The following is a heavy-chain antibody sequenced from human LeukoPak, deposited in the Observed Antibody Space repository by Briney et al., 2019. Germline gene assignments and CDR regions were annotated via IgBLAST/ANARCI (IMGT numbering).Heavy chain of an antibody. CDR1: GGSISSYY. V-gene: IGHV4-4*07. D-gene: IGHD2-2*01. Sequence: SETLSLTCTVSGGSISSYYWSWIRQPAGKGLEWIGRIYTSGSTNYNPSLKSRVTMSVDTSKNQFSLKLSSVTAADTAVYYCARLGAFSVVVPAAMWFDPWGQGTLVTVSS. CDR2: IYTSGST. CDR3: ARLGAFSVVVPAAMWFDP. J-gene: IGHJ5*02.